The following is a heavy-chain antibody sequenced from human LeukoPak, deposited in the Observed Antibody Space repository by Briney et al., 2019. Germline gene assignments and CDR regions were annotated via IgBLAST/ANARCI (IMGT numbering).Heavy chain of an antibody. D-gene: IGHD3-10*01. CDR1: GGSISSYY. CDR3: ARVRRYYYGSGTLYYFDY. V-gene: IGHV4-59*01. CDR2: IYYSGGT. Sequence: SETLSLTCTVSGGSISSYYWSWIRQPPGKGLEWIGHIYYSGGTNYNPSLKSRVTISVDTSKNQFSLKLSSVTAADTAVYYCARVRRYYYGSGTLYYFDYWGQGTLVTVSS. J-gene: IGHJ4*02.